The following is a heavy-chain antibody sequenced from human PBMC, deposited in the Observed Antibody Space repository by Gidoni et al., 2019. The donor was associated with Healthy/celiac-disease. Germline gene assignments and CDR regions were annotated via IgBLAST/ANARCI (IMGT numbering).Heavy chain of an antibody. CDR3: ARMDYGDYVGFDY. Sequence: QVQLQESGPGLVKPSQTLSLTCTVSGGSIRSGGYYWSWIRQHPGKGLEWIGYIYYSGSTYYNPSLKSRVTISVDTSKNQFSLKLSSVTAADTAVYYCARMDYGDYVGFDYWGQGTLVTVSS. J-gene: IGHJ4*02. V-gene: IGHV4-31*03. D-gene: IGHD4-17*01. CDR2: IYYSGST. CDR1: GGSIRSGGYY.